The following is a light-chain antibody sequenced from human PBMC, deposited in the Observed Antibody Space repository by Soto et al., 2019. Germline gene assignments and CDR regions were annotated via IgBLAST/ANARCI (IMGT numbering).Light chain of an antibody. J-gene: IGLJ1*01. CDR2: EVS. CDR1: SSDVGRYNF. Sequence: QSALTQPPSASGSPGQSVTISCTGASSDVGRYNFVSWYQQHPGKAPKLMIYEVSKRPSGVPDRFSGSKSGNTASLTVSGLQAEDEADYYCSSYAVTSFVFGGGTKLTVL. CDR3: SSYAVTSFV. V-gene: IGLV2-8*01.